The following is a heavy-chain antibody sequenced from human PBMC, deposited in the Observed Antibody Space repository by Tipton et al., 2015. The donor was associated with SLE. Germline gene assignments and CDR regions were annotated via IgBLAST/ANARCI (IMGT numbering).Heavy chain of an antibody. J-gene: IGHJ3*02. CDR1: GGYISSGSYY. V-gene: IGHV4-61*02. CDR2: IYTSGST. CDR3: ARVITMVRGDAFDI. Sequence: TLSLTCTVSGGYISSGSYYWSWIRQPAGKGLEWIGRIYTSGSTNYNPSLKSRVTISVDTSKNQFSLKLSSVTPADTAVYYCARVITMVRGDAFDIWGQGTMVTVSS. D-gene: IGHD3-10*01.